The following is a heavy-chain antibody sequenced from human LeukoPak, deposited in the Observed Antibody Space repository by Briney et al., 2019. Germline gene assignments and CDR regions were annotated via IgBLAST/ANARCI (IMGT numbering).Heavy chain of an antibody. CDR3: AKGLRTGVGPYRGYHYYMDV. CDR1: GFTFSSYA. Sequence: PGGSLRLSCAASGFTFSSYAMHWVRQVPGKGLKWVATINDNGAGTYYADSVNGRFTVSRDNSYNTVSLQMNSLRDEDTGVYYCAKGLRTGVGPYRGYHYYMDVWGRGATVTVSS. D-gene: IGHD3-16*01. CDR2: INDNGAGT. V-gene: IGHV3-23*01. J-gene: IGHJ6*03.